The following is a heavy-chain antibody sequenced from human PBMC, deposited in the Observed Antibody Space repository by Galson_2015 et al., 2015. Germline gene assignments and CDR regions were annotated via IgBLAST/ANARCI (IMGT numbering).Heavy chain of an antibody. CDR2: IDWDDDK. D-gene: IGHD3-22*01. J-gene: IGHJ4*02. CDR3: ARSHYDSSGYYPDY. CDR1: GFSLSTSGMC. V-gene: IGHV2-70*01. Sequence: PALVKPTQTLTLTCTFSGFSLSTSGMCVSWIRQPPGKALEWLALIDWDDDKYYSTSLKTRLTISKDTSKNQVVLTMTNMDPVDTATYYCARSHYDSSGYYPDYWGQGTLVTVSS.